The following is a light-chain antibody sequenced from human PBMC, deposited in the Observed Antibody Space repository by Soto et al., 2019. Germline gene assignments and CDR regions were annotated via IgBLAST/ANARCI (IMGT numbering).Light chain of an antibody. V-gene: IGKV3-11*01. J-gene: IGKJ4*01. CDR3: QQRSNWPPFT. CDR1: QSVSSY. CDR2: DAS. Sequence: EIVLTQSLATLSLSPGERATLSCRASQSVSSYLAWYQQKPGQAPRLLIYDASNRATGIPARFSGSGSGTDFTLTISSLEPEDFVVYYCQQRSNWPPFTFGGGTKVEI.